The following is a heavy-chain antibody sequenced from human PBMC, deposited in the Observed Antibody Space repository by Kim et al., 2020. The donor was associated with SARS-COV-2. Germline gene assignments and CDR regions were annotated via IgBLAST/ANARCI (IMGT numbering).Heavy chain of an antibody. CDR1: GGSISSSYYY. J-gene: IGHJ5*02. CDR2: IYYGGST. Sequence: SETLSLTCTVSGGSISSSYYYWGWIRQPPGKGLQWIGSIYYGGSTYYNPSLKSRVTISVDTSNNQFSLKLSSVTAADTAVYYCARQSNILTGSASYNWFDPWGQGTLVTVSS. D-gene: IGHD3-9*01. V-gene: IGHV4-39*01. CDR3: ARQSNILTGSASYNWFDP.